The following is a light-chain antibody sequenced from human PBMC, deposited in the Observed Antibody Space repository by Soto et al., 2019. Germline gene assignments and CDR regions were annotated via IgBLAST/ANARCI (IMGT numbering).Light chain of an antibody. J-gene: IGKJ1*01. V-gene: IGKV3-20*01. CDR3: QQYGSSPPRT. CDR2: GAS. CDR1: LSVSNDF. Sequence: EIVLTQYPGILSLSPGERATLSCRASLSVSNDFLAWYQQKPGQAPRLLIYGASTRATDVPDRFSGSGSGADFTLTISRLEPEDFAVYYCQQYGSSPPRTFGQGTKVE.